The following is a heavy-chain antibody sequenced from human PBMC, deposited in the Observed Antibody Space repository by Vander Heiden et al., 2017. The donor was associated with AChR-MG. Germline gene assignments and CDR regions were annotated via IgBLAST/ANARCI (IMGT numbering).Heavy chain of an antibody. CDR1: GFHFRDSA. CDR3: AKDPRTTLTTGWYFDI. D-gene: IGHD4-17*01. Sequence: EVQLLESGGGLVQPGGCLRLPRESPGFHFRDSAMTWVRQSPEKGLEWVSSIYGGGSNTFYAPSVKGRFTISRDNSKNTLYLQMTSLRAADTAVYYCAKDPRTTLTTGWYFDIWGRGAQVTVSS. CDR2: IYGGGSNT. V-gene: IGHV3-23*01. J-gene: IGHJ2*01.